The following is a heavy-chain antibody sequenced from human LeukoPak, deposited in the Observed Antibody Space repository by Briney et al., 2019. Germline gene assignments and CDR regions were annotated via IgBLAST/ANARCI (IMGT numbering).Heavy chain of an antibody. J-gene: IGHJ4*02. V-gene: IGHV4-39*01. CDR2: IYYSGST. CDR3: ARLTRFRDGYNPPLGY. CDR1: GGSISSSSYY. Sequence: SETLSLTCTVSGGSISSSSYYWGWIRQPPGKGLEWIGSIYYSGSTYYNPSLKSRVTISVDTSKNQFSLKLSSVTAADTAVYYCARLTRFRDGYNPPLGYWGQGTLVTLSS. D-gene: IGHD5-24*01.